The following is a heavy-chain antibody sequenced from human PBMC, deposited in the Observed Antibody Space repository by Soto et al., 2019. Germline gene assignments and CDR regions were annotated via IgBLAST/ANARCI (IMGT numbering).Heavy chain of an antibody. CDR2: IIPIFGTA. CDR1: GGTFSSYA. J-gene: IGHJ4*02. V-gene: IGHV1-69*01. CDR3: ASKSVPGPRQENYFDY. Sequence: QVQLVQSGAEVKKPGSSVKVSCKASGGTFSSYAISWVRQAPGQRLEWMGGIIPIFGTANYAQKFQGRVTTTADESTSTAYMELSSLRSEDTAVYYCASKSVPGPRQENYFDYWGQGTLVTVSS. D-gene: IGHD2-2*01.